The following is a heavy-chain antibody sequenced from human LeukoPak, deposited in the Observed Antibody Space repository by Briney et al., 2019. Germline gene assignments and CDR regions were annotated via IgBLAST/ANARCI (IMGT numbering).Heavy chain of an antibody. CDR3: ARSYPDAFDI. J-gene: IGHJ3*02. V-gene: IGHV4-59*01. CDR1: GGSISPYY. D-gene: IGHD2-2*01. CDR2: IYYSGTT. Sequence: SETLSLTCPVSGGSISPYYWSWIRQPPGKGLEWIGYIYYSGTTNYNPSLQSRVTISVATSKNQFSLKLSSVTAADTALYYCARSYPDAFDIWGQGTMVTVSS.